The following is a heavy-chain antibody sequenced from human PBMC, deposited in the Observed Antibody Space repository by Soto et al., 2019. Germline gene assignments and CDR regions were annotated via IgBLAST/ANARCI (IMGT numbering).Heavy chain of an antibody. D-gene: IGHD5-18*01. Sequence: GGSLRLSCAASGFTFSSYAMSWVRQAPGKGLEWVSAISGSGGSTYYADSVKGRFTISRDNSKNTLYLQMNSLRAEDTAVYYCAGGYSYGLYYYYYYGMDVWGQGTTVTVSS. CDR3: AGGYSYGLYYYYYYGMDV. CDR1: GFTFSSYA. J-gene: IGHJ6*02. V-gene: IGHV3-23*01. CDR2: ISGSGGST.